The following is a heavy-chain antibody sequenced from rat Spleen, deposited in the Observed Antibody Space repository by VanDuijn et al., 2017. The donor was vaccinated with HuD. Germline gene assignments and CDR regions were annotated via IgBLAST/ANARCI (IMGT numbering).Heavy chain of an antibody. J-gene: IGHJ2*01. CDR3: AREGTYYGDYFDY. V-gene: IGHV5-29*01. CDR2: ISYDGSNT. CDR1: GFTFNDHF. D-gene: IGHD1-9*01. Sequence: EVQLVESDGGLVQPGRSLKLSCAASGFTFNDHFMAWVRQAPTKGLEWVATISYDGSNTYYRDSVKGRFTVSRDNAKSTLYLQMDSLRSEDTATYYCAREGTYYGDYFDYWGQGVMVTVSS.